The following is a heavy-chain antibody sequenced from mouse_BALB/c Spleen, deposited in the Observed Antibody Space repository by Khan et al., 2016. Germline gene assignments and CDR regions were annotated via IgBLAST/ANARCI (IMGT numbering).Heavy chain of an antibody. CDR3: ARIGNYDGFYFDY. CDR2: IRYSGGT. V-gene: IGHV3-2*02. Sequence: EVQLQESGPGLVKPSQSLSLTCAITGYSITSDYTWNWIRQFPGNKLEWMGYIRYSGGTSYNPSLKSRISITRDTSKNQFFLQLNSVTTEDTATYYCARIGNYDGFYFDYWGQGTTLTVSS. CDR1: GYSITSDYT. J-gene: IGHJ2*01. D-gene: IGHD2-4*01.